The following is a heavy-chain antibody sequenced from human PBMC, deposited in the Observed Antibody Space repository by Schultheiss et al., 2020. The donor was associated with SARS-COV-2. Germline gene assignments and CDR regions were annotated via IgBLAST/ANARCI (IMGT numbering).Heavy chain of an antibody. J-gene: IGHJ4*02. Sequence: SETLSLTCTVSGGSISSGSYYWSWIRQPPGKGLEWIGSIYHSGSTYYNPSLKSRVTISSDMSKNQFSLAVSSVTVADTAVYYCARDYWGFDFWGQGTLVTVSS. CDR2: IYHSGST. CDR3: ARDYWGFDF. CDR1: GGSISSGSYY. V-gene: IGHV4-39*07. D-gene: IGHD7-27*01.